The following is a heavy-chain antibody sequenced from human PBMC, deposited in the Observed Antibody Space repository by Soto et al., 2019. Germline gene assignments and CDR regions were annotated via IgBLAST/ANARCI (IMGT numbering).Heavy chain of an antibody. CDR1: GFTFSSYG. CDR2: ISYDGRNE. J-gene: IGHJ3*02. CDR3: AKDMEMSTKKSAFDI. V-gene: IGHV3-30*18. Sequence: SGGSLRLSCAASGFTFSSYGMHWVRQAPGKGLEWVAVISYDGRNEYYGDSVKGRLTISRDNSKNTLYLQMNSLRAEDTAVYYCAKDMEMSTKKSAFDIWGQGTMVTVSS. D-gene: IGHD5-12*01.